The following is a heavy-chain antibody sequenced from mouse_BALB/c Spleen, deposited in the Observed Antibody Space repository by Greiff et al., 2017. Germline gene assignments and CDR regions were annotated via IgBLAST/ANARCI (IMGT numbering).Heavy chain of an antibody. CDR1: GYTFTSYW. CDR3: ARWGSYDYGGFAY. V-gene: IGHV1-69*02. D-gene: IGHD2-4*01. CDR2: IDPSDSYT. Sequence: QVQLQQPGAELVKPGASVKLSCKASGYTFTSYWMHWVKQRPGQGLKWIGEIDPSDSYTNYNQKFKGKATLTVDKSSSTAYMQLSSLTSEDSAVYYCARWGSYDYGGFAYWGQGTLVTVSA. J-gene: IGHJ3*01.